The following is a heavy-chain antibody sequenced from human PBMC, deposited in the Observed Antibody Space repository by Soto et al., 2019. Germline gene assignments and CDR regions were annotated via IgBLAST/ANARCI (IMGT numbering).Heavy chain of an antibody. CDR2: IYYSGST. CDR1: GGSVSSGSYY. CDR3: ARFHDSSGYYWFDP. Sequence: QVQLQESGPGLVKPSETLSLTCTVSGGSVSSGSYYWSWIRQPPGKGLEWIGYIYYSGSTNYNPSLKSRVTISVDTSKNQFSLKLSSVTAADTAVYYCARFHDSSGYYWFDPWGQGTLVTVSS. V-gene: IGHV4-61*01. D-gene: IGHD3-22*01. J-gene: IGHJ5*02.